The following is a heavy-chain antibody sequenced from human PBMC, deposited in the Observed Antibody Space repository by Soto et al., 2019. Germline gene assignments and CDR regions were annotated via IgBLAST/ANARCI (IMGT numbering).Heavy chain of an antibody. V-gene: IGHV3-66*01. CDR2: IYSGGST. CDR1: GFTVSSNY. Sequence: EVQLVESGGGVVQPGGSLRLSCAASGFTVSSNYMSWVRQAPGKGLEWVSVIYSGGSTYYADSVKGRFTISRDNSKNTLYLQMNSLRAEDTAVYYCARLGSSSWLYYYYYMDVWGKGTTVTVSS. J-gene: IGHJ6*03. D-gene: IGHD6-13*01. CDR3: ARLGSSSWLYYYYYMDV.